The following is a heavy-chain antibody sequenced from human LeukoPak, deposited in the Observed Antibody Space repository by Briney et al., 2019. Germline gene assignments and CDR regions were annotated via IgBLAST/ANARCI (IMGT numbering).Heavy chain of an antibody. Sequence: GGSLRLSCAASGFTFSDYYMSWIRQAPGKGLEWVSYISSSGSTIYYADSVKGRFTISRDNAKNSLYLQMNSLRAEDTAVYYCARDEDDLWSGYYGFDPWGQGTLVTVSS. J-gene: IGHJ5*02. V-gene: IGHV3-11*01. D-gene: IGHD3-3*01. CDR3: ARDEDDLWSGYYGFDP. CDR1: GFTFSDYY. CDR2: ISSSGSTI.